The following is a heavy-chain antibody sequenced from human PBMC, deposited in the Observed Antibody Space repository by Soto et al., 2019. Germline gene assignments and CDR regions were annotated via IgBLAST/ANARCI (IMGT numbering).Heavy chain of an antibody. CDR2: ISGSGGGT. J-gene: IGHJ4*02. D-gene: IGHD2-8*01. CDR1: GFTFSSYA. CDR3: TKHLSNGSPDY. Sequence: PGGSLRLSCAASGFTFSSYAMSWVRQAPGKGLEWVSAISGSGGGTYYADSVKGRFTISRDNAKNTLYLQMNSLRAEDTAVFYCTKHLSNGSPDYWGQGTLVTVSS. V-gene: IGHV3-23*01.